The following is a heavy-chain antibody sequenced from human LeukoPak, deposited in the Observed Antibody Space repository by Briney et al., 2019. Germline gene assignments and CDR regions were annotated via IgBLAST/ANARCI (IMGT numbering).Heavy chain of an antibody. CDR2: IYYSGST. J-gene: IGHJ5*02. V-gene: IGHV4-61*01. Sequence: SETLSLTCTVSGGSVSSDSYYWSWIRQPPGKGLELIGYIYYSGSTNYNPSLKRRVTMSVDTSKNQFSLKLSAVTAADTAVYYCARAGLLCSGGSCYQNWFDPWGQGTLVTVSS. CDR3: ARAGLLCSGGSCYQNWFDP. CDR1: GGSVSSDSYY. D-gene: IGHD2-15*01.